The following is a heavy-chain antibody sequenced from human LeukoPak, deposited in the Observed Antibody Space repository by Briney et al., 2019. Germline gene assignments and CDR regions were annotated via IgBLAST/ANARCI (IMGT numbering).Heavy chain of an antibody. Sequence: SETLSLTCTVSGGSISSYYWSWIRQPPGKGLEWIGYIYYSGSTDYNPSLKSRVTISVDTSKNQFSLKLSSVTAADTAVYYCASLRYSYGPDAFDIWGQGTMVTVSS. CDR1: GGSISSYY. CDR3: ASLRYSYGPDAFDI. J-gene: IGHJ3*02. D-gene: IGHD5-18*01. CDR2: IYYSGST. V-gene: IGHV4-59*01.